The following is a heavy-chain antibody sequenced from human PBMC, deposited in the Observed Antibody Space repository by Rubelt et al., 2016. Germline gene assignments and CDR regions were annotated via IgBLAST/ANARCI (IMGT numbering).Heavy chain of an antibody. CDR1: GGSISSRTYY. J-gene: IGHJ4*02. CDR3: ARDLSGYNSY. CDR2: IHYSGRT. Sequence: QLQLQESGPGLVKPSETLSLTCSVSGGSISSRTYYWGWVRQPPGKGLEWIASIHYSGRTDYNPSLKSRVNISLDTSKNQVSLKLNFVAAADTAVYYCARDLSGYNSYWGQGTLVTVSS. V-gene: IGHV4-39*07. D-gene: IGHD5-24*01.